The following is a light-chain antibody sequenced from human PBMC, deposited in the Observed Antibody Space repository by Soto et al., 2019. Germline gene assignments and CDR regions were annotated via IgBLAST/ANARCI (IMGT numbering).Light chain of an antibody. Sequence: EIVMTQSPATLSVFPGERATLSCRASQSVSSNLAWYQQKPGQAPRILIYGSFTRSTGIPARFSGSGSGTEFKFIISSLQSESVAVYYCQQDNNWPSRTVGQGTKLEIK. CDR2: GSF. CDR1: QSVSSN. J-gene: IGKJ2*01. V-gene: IGKV3-15*01. CDR3: QQDNNWPSRT.